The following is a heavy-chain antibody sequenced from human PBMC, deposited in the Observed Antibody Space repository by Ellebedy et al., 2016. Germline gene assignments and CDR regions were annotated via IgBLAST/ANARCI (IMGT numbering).Heavy chain of an antibody. V-gene: IGHV4-61*08. D-gene: IGHD2/OR15-2a*01. CDR2: IYYSGNT. Sequence: SETLSLXXTVSGCSVSSKGYYWGWIRQPPGGGLKLIGLIYYSGNTNYNPSLESRVTMSLETSKNQLSLTLNSVTAADTAVYYCARKDGDYWGPGTQVTVSS. CDR1: GCSVSSKGYY. CDR3: ARKDGDY. J-gene: IGHJ4*02.